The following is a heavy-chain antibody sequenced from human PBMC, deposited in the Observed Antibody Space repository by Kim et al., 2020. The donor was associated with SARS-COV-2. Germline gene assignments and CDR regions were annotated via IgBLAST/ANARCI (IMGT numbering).Heavy chain of an antibody. J-gene: IGHJ1*01. V-gene: IGHV3-23*01. Sequence: TFSGDSVKGRFTVSRDDSKNTLYLQMNDLRIDDTAIYYCAKDSGGGDPGADWGQGTLVAVSS. CDR2: T. D-gene: IGHD3-16*01. CDR3: AKDSGGGDPGAD.